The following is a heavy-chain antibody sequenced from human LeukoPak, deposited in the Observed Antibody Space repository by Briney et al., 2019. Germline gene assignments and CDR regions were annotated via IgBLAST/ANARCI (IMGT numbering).Heavy chain of an antibody. CDR1: GYTFTGYY. J-gene: IGHJ3*02. Sequence: ASVKVSCKASGYTFTGYYMHWVRQAPGQGLEWMGWINPNSGGTNYAQKFQGRVTMTRDTSISTAYMELSRLRSDDTAVYYCARDGSGYDADAFDIWGQGTMVTVSS. CDR2: INPNSGGT. CDR3: ARDGSGYDADAFDI. D-gene: IGHD5-12*01. V-gene: IGHV1-2*02.